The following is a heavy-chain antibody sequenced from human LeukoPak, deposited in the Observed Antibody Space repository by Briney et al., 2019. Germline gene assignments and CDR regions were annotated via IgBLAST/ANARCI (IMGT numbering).Heavy chain of an antibody. D-gene: IGHD1-1*01. CDR3: AKLLGTATRYDY. Sequence: GGSLRLSCAASGFTFDDYAMHWVRQAPGKGLEWVSGISWNSGSIGYADSVKGRFTISRDNAKNSLSLQMDTLRAEDTAVYYCAKLLGTATRYDYWGQGTLVIVSS. CDR1: GFTFDDYA. J-gene: IGHJ4*02. CDR2: ISWNSGSI. V-gene: IGHV3-9*01.